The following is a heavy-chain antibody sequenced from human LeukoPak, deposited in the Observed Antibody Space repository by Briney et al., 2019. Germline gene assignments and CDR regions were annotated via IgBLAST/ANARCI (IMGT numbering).Heavy chain of an antibody. CDR1: GFTFSSYW. V-gene: IGHV3-7*01. Sequence: GGSLRLSCAASGFTFSSYWMSWVRQTPGKGLEWVANIKQDGSEKYYVDSVKGRFTISRDNPKNSLYLQMNSLRAEDTAVYYCARDSGDYVWGSYRHDAFDIWGQGTMVTVSS. CDR2: IKQDGSEK. CDR3: ARDSGDYVWGSYRHDAFDI. J-gene: IGHJ3*02. D-gene: IGHD3-16*02.